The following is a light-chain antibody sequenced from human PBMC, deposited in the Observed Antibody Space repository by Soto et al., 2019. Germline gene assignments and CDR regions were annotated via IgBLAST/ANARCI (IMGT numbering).Light chain of an antibody. CDR3: QQRYSTPRT. Sequence: DIQMTQSPSSLSASVGDRVTITCRASQTITNSLNWYQKKPEKAPNLLIYAASTLQSGVPSRFSGSGSGTDFTLTISSLQPEDFATYYCQQRYSTPRTFGQGTKVEI. J-gene: IGKJ1*01. V-gene: IGKV1-39*01. CDR1: QTITNS. CDR2: AAS.